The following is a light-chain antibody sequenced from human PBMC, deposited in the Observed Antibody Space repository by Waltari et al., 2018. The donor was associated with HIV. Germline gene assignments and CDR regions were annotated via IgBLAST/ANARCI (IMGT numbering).Light chain of an antibody. J-gene: IGLJ2*01. V-gene: IGLV1-51*01. CDR2: VNN. CDR3: GTWDSSLSAVV. Sequence: QSVLTQPPSVSAAPGQKVTISCSRSSSNIGNNYVSWYQQLPGTAPKLLIYVNNKRPSGVPDRFSGSKSGTSATLGITGLQTGDEADYYCGTWDSSLSAVVFGGGTKLTVL. CDR1: SSNIGNNY.